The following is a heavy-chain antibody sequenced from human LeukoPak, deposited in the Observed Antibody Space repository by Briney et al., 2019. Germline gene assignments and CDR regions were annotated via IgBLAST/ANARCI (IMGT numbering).Heavy chain of an antibody. D-gene: IGHD6-13*01. J-gene: IGHJ5*02. CDR3: ATVGEGGIAAPEGLDP. CDR2: FDPEDGET. V-gene: IGHV1-24*01. CDR1: GYTLTELS. Sequence: ASVKVSCKVSGYTLTELSMHWVRQAPGKGLEWMGGFDPEDGETIYAQKFQGRVTMTEDTSTDTAYMELSSLRSEDTAVYYCATVGEGGIAAPEGLDPWGQGTLVTVSS.